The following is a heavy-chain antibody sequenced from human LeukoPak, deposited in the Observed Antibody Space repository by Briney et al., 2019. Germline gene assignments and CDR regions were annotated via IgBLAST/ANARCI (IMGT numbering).Heavy chain of an antibody. Sequence: PGGSLRLSCAASGFTFSDYYMSWIRQAPGKGLEWVSYISSSGSTIYYADSVKGRFTISRDNAKNSLYLQMNSLRAEDMALYYCAKEASGYCSGGSCYSGAFDIWGQGTMVTVSS. CDR3: AKEASGYCSGGSCYSGAFDI. CDR1: GFTFSDYY. J-gene: IGHJ3*02. CDR2: ISSSGSTI. V-gene: IGHV3-11*01. D-gene: IGHD2-15*01.